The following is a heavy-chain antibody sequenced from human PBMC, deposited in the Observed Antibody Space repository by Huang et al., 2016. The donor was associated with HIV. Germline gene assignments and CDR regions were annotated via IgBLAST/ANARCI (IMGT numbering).Heavy chain of an antibody. CDR2: INHSGST. D-gene: IGHD6-13*01. CDR1: GESFSGYY. CDR3: AGAAAGTSYYYYYMDV. J-gene: IGHJ6*03. V-gene: IGHV4-34*01. Sequence: QVQLQQWGAGLLKPSETLSLTCAVYGESFSGYYWSWIRQPPGKGLEWIGEINHSGSTNYNPSLKSRVTISVDTSKNQFSLKLSSVTAADTAVYYCAGAAAGTSYYYYYMDVWGKGTTVTVSS.